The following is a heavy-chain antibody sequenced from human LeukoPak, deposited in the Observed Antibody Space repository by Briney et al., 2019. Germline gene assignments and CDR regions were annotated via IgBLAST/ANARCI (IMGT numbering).Heavy chain of an antibody. CDR1: GFTFSSYG. V-gene: IGHV3-23*01. J-gene: IGHJ2*01. D-gene: IGHD4-17*01. Sequence: GRSLRLSCAASGFTFSSYGMHWVRQAPGKGPEWVSTISASGGTTYYADSVQGRFTISRDNSKNTLYLQMNSLRAEDTAVYYCATLYGDYNWYFDLWGRGTLVTVSS. CDR2: ISASGGTT. CDR3: ATLYGDYNWYFDL.